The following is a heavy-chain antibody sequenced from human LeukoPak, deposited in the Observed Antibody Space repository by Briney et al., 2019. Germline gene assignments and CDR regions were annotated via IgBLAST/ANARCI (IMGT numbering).Heavy chain of an antibody. D-gene: IGHD5-18*01. CDR1: GFTFSSYG. Sequence: GGSLRLSCAASGFTFSSYGMRWVRQAPGKGLEWMSFIRYDGSNEYYADSVKGRFTISRDNSKNTLYLQMNSLRAEDTAVYYCASSLQGFSYGPGPLDYWGQGTLVTVSS. CDR2: IRYDGSNE. CDR3: ASSLQGFSYGPGPLDY. V-gene: IGHV3-30*02. J-gene: IGHJ4*02.